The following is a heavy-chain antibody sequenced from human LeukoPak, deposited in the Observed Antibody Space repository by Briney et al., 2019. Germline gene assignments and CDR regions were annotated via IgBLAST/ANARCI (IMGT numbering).Heavy chain of an antibody. CDR2: ISGSGGST. Sequence: PGGSLRLSCAASGFTFSSYAMSWVRQAPGKGLEWVSAISGSGGSTYYADSVKGRFTISRDNSKNTLYLQMNSLRAEDTAVYYCAKESTGEDDYGDYVGLHYYYYGMDVWGQGTTVTVSS. V-gene: IGHV3-23*01. CDR1: GFTFSSYA. CDR3: AKESTGEDDYGDYVGLHYYYYGMDV. D-gene: IGHD4-17*01. J-gene: IGHJ6*02.